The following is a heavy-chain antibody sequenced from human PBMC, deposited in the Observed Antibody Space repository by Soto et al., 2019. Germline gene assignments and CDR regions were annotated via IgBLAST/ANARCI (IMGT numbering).Heavy chain of an antibody. D-gene: IGHD2-15*01. Sequence: SETLSLTCAVYGGSFSGYYWSWIRQPQGKGLEWIGEINHSGSTNYNPSLKSRVTISVDTSKNQFSLKLSSVTAADTAVYYCARGPRGYCSGGSCYPPDYWGQGTLVTVSS. CDR1: GGSFSGYY. J-gene: IGHJ4*02. CDR3: ARGPRGYCSGGSCYPPDY. CDR2: INHSGST. V-gene: IGHV4-34*01.